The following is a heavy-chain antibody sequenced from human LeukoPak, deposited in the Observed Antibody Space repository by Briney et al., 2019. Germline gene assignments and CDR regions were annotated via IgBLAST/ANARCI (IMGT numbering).Heavy chain of an antibody. CDR3: ATRNWNYRHFDY. V-gene: IGHV4-39*01. CDR2: VHYSGTT. D-gene: IGHD1-7*01. Sequence: PSETLSLTCTVSGGSITSSSYYWGWIRQPPGEGLEWIGNVHYSGTTHYNPALKSRVTISLDTSKNQLSLRLNSVTAADTAVYYCATRNWNYRHFDYWGQGTLVTVSS. J-gene: IGHJ4*02. CDR1: GGSITSSSYY.